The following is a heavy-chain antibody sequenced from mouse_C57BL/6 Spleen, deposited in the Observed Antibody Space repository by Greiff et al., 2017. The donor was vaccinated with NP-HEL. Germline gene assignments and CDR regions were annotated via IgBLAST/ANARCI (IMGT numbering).Heavy chain of an antibody. CDR3: ARRGYYGSSYVGFDY. V-gene: IGHV1-54*01. CDR1: GYAFTNYL. J-gene: IGHJ2*01. D-gene: IGHD1-1*01. Sequence: QVQLQQSGAELVRPGTSVKVSCKASGYAFTNYLIEWVKQRPGQGLEWIGVINPGSGGTNYNEKFKGKATLTADKSSSTAYMQLSSLTSEDSAVYFCARRGYYGSSYVGFDYWGQGTTLTVSS. CDR2: INPGSGGT.